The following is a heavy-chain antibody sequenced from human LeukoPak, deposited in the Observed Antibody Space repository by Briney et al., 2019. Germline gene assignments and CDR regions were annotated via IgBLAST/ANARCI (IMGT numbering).Heavy chain of an antibody. CDR3: TRVRGLVVVIPRPAFDI. CDR2: IRSKAYGGTT. Sequence: GGSLRLSCTASGFTFGDYAMSWFRQAPGKGLEWVGFIRSKAYGGTTEYAASVKGRFTISRDDSKSIAYLQMNSLKTEDTAVYYCTRVRGLVVVIPRPAFDIWGQGTMVTVSS. J-gene: IGHJ3*02. CDR1: GFTFGDYA. D-gene: IGHD3-22*01. V-gene: IGHV3-49*03.